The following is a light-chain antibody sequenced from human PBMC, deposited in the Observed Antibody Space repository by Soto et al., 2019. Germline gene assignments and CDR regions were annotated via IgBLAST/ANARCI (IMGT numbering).Light chain of an antibody. V-gene: IGKV1-9*01. CDR1: QGISSY. J-gene: IGKJ1*01. CDR3: QQYGSSPPWT. CDR2: ATS. Sequence: QLTQSPSSLSASVGDRVTITCRASQGISSYLAWYQQRPGKAPNLLIYATSTLQTGVPSRFSGSGSGTDFTLTISRLEPEDFAVYYCQQYGSSPPWTFGQGTKVDIK.